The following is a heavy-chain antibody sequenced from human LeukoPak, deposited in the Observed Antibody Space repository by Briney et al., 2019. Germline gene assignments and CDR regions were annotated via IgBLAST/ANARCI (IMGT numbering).Heavy chain of an antibody. D-gene: IGHD5-12*01. CDR1: GGTFSSYA. CDR3: ASRGYSGYEKTTVY. J-gene: IGHJ4*02. Sequence: GSSVKVSYKASGGTFSSYAISWVRQAPGQGLEWMGRIIPIFGTANYAQKFQGRVTITTDESTSTAYMELSSLRSEDTAVYYCASRGYSGYEKTTVYWGQGTLVTVSS. CDR2: IIPIFGTA. V-gene: IGHV1-69*05.